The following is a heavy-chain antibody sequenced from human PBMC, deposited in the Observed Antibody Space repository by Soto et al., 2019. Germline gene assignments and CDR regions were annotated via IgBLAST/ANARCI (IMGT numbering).Heavy chain of an antibody. CDR2: INPATGAA. Sequence: QLHLVQSGAVVKKPGASVTVSCSASGYPVTAYYMHWVRQAPGRGLEWMGGINPATGAAKYTQTFQGRVTMTRETSTRTAFMELCGLTSDDTAFFYCARGGGVGVAGSAAFDMWGQGTLVTVSS. J-gene: IGHJ3*02. D-gene: IGHD3-3*01. CDR1: GYPVTAYY. CDR3: ARGGGVGVAGSAAFDM. V-gene: IGHV1-2*02.